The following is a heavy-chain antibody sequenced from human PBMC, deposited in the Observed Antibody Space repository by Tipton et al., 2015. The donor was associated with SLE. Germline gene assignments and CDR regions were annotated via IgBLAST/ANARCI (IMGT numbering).Heavy chain of an antibody. CDR3: ARGNGYWDY. Sequence: TLSLTCAVSGYSISRSTYYWGWIRQSAGKGLEWIGNIYPSGTTYYNPSLESRVTISVDTSENQFSLELTSVSVADTAVYYCARGNGYWDYWGKGTLVTVSS. CDR2: IYPSGTT. J-gene: IGHJ4*02. V-gene: IGHV4-38-2*01. D-gene: IGHD3-3*01. CDR1: GYSISRSTYY.